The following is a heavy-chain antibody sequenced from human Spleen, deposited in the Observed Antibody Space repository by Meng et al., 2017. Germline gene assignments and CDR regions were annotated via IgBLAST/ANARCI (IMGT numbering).Heavy chain of an antibody. CDR3: ARAALQYGIYYYGMDV. D-gene: IGHD2-15*01. CDR1: GGYVSSSSHY. V-gene: IGHV4-61*02. CDR2: TDSSGST. Sequence: SETLSLTCTVSGGYVSSSSHYWSWIRQPAGKGLEWIGRTDSSGSTKYNPSLKSRVTMSVDTSKNQFSLTLSSVTAADTATYYCARAALQYGIYYYGMDVWGQGTTGTV. J-gene: IGHJ6*02.